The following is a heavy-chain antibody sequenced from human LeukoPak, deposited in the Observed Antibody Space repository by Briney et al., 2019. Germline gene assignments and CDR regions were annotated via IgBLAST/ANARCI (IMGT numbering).Heavy chain of an antibody. CDR2: IYHRWST. Sequence: SETLSLTCAVSGYSISSGYYWGWIRPPPGKGLEWIGSIYHRWSTYYNPSIKSRVTISVDTSKNQFSLKLSSVTAADTAVYYCARHGGSYCGGDCYSFSGAFDIWGQGTMVTVSS. J-gene: IGHJ3*02. CDR3: ARHGGSYCGGDCYSFSGAFDI. D-gene: IGHD2-21*01. CDR1: GYSISSGYY. V-gene: IGHV4-38-2*01.